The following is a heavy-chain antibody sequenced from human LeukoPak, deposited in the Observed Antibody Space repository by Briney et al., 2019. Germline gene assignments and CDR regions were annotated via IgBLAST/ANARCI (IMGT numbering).Heavy chain of an antibody. D-gene: IGHD6-13*01. CDR2: IYHSGST. Sequence: PSQTLSLTCAVSGGSISSGGYSWSWIRQPPGKGLEWIGYIYHSGSTYYNPSLKSRVTISVDRSKNQFSLKLSSVTAADTAVYYCARSLIAAAPHAGYWGQGTLVTVSS. CDR1: GGSISSGGYS. CDR3: ARSLIAAAPHAGY. V-gene: IGHV4-30-2*01. J-gene: IGHJ4*02.